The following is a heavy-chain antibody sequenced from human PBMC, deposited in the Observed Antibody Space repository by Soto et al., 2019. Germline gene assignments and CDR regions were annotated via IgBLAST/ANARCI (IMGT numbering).Heavy chain of an antibody. CDR2: ISGSGGSA. CDR3: AKYGDLYYYNYMDV. Sequence: AGGSLRLSCAASGLTFYNYAMTWVRQAPGKGLEWVSAISGSGGSAFYSDSVKGRFTISRDNSKNTLYLQMNSLRAEDTAVYYCAKYGDLYYYNYMDVWGKGTTVTVSS. D-gene: IGHD3-10*01. J-gene: IGHJ6*03. CDR1: GLTFYNYA. V-gene: IGHV3-23*01.